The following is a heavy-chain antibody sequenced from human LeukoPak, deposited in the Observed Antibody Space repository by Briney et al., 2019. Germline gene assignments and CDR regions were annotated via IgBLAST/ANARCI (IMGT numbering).Heavy chain of an antibody. CDR3: AKDPYGTRYFDY. CDR2: LSGSGAGT. J-gene: IGHJ4*02. Sequence: GGSLRLSCTAPGFAFSFSASGIHWVRQAPGKGLEWVSSLSGSGAGTYYADSVKGRFTISRDNSKNTVYLQMNSLRAEDTAIYYCAKDPYGTRYFDYWGQGTLVTVSS. D-gene: IGHD2-2*01. CDR1: GFAFSFSASG. V-gene: IGHV3-23*01.